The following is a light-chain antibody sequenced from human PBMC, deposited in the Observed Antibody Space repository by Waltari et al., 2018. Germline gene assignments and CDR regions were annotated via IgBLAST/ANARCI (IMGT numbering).Light chain of an antibody. CDR1: QSISRN. Sequence: EILMTQPPPTLSVSPGETATLPCRASQSISRNLAWYQQKPGQAPRLLIYGASTRATGVPDKFSGSGAGTDFILTISSLQSEDLAVYYCQQYNNWRTFGQGTKLEIK. CDR3: QQYNNWRT. V-gene: IGKV3-15*01. J-gene: IGKJ2*01. CDR2: GAS.